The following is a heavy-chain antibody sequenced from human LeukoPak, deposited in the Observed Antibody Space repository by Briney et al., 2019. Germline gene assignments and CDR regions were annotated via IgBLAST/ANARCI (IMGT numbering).Heavy chain of an antibody. CDR2: IYYSGST. CDR3: ARGDGYNRV. CDR1: GGSINSYY. V-gene: IGHV4-59*01. Sequence: SETLSLTCTVSGGSINSYYWSWIRQSPGKGLEWIGSIYYSGSTNYNPSLKSRVTISVDTSKNQFSLKLSSVTAADTAVYYCARGDGYNRVWGQGTLVTVSS. D-gene: IGHD5-24*01. J-gene: IGHJ4*02.